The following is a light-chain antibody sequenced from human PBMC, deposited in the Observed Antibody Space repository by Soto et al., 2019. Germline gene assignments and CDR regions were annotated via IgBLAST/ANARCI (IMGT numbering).Light chain of an antibody. J-gene: IGKJ4*01. V-gene: IGKV1-39*01. CDR1: QIIFNY. Sequence: DIQMTQSPSSLSASVGDRVTITCRACQIIFNYLSWYQRKPGKAPRLLMYGAASLQSGVPSRFSGSGSGTDFTLTISGLLPEDFATYYCQQNYRTPPTFGGGTKVDI. CDR3: QQNYRTPPT. CDR2: GAA.